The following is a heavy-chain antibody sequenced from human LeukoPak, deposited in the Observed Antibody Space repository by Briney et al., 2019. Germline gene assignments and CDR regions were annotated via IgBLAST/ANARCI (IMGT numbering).Heavy chain of an antibody. CDR1: GFTVSSNY. CDR3: ARVRATVSIDY. D-gene: IGHD4-17*01. V-gene: IGHV3-66*01. CDR2: IYSGGST. Sequence: GRSLRLSCAASGFTVSSNYMSWVRQAPGKGLEWVSVIYSGGSTYYADSVKGRFTISRDNSKNTLYLQMNSLRAEDTAVYYCARVRATVSIDYWGQGTLVTVSS. J-gene: IGHJ4*02.